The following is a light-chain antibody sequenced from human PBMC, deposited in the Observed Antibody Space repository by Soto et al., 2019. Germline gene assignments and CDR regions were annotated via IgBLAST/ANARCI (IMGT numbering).Light chain of an antibody. CDR2: GAS. CDR1: QSVSSSF. Sequence: EFVLTQSPGTLSLSPGERATLSCRASQSVSSSFLAWYQQKPGQAPRIRIYGASARATGIPDRFSGSGSGTVFTLTISRLEPEDFAVYYCQQYGSSPPLTFGGGTKVEIK. J-gene: IGKJ4*01. CDR3: QQYGSSPPLT. V-gene: IGKV3-20*01.